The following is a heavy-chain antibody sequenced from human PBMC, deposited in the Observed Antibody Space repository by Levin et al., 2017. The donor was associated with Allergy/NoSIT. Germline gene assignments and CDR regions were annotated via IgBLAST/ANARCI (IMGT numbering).Heavy chain of an antibody. Sequence: RGESLKISCKGSGYSFSTYWIGWVRQMPGKGLEWMGIIYAGDSDTRYSPSFQGQVTISVDKSISTAYLQWSSLKASDTAMYYCAKLRRSAIRYDAFDIWGQGTMVTVSS. CDR1: GYSFSTYW. D-gene: IGHD3-16*01. CDR3: AKLRRSAIRYDAFDI. J-gene: IGHJ3*02. V-gene: IGHV5-51*01. CDR2: IYAGDSDT.